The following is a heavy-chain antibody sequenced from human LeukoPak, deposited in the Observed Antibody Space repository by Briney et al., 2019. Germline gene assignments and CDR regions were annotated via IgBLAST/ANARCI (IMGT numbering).Heavy chain of an antibody. J-gene: IGHJ4*02. Sequence: PGGSLRLSCVASGFTFSSYGMSWVRQAPGKGLQWVSTISGSGDKTFYADSVKGRFTISRDNSQNTLYLQMKSLRAEDTAVYYCARALNPGIAVAGSGGYWGQGTLVTVSS. CDR3: ARALNPGIAVAGSGGY. CDR2: ISGSGDKT. D-gene: IGHD6-19*01. V-gene: IGHV3-23*01. CDR1: GFTFSSYG.